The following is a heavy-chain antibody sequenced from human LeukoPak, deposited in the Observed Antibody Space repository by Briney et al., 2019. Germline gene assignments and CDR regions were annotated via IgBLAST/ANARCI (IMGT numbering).Heavy chain of an antibody. CDR1: GGSISSYY. CDR3: ARVMGSSTTEHFDP. D-gene: IGHD2-2*01. CDR2: IYTSGST. V-gene: IGHV4-4*07. J-gene: IGHJ5*02. Sequence: SETLSLTCTVSGGSISSYYWSWIRQPAGKGLEWIGRIYTSGSTNYNPSLKSRVTMSVDTSKNQFSLKLSSVTAADTAVYYCARVMGSSTTEHFDPWGQGTLVTVSS.